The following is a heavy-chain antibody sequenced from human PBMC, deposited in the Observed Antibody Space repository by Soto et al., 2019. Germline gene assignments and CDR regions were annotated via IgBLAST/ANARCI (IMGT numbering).Heavy chain of an antibody. CDR3: AKGVSGTVTHESDY. CDR2: ISGSGGST. CDR1: GFTFSSYA. Sequence: EVQLLESGGGLVQPGGSLRLSCAASGFTFSSYAMSWVRQAPGKGLEWVSAISGSGGSTYYADSVKGRFTISRDNAKNTLYLQMNSLRAEDTAVYYWAKGVSGTVTHESDYWGQGTLVTVSS. D-gene: IGHD4-17*01. V-gene: IGHV3-23*01. J-gene: IGHJ4*02.